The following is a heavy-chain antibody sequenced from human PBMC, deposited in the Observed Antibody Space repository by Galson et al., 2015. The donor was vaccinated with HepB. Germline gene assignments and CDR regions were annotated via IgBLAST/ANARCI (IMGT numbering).Heavy chain of an antibody. CDR2: ISYDGSNK. Sequence: SLRLSCAASGFTFSSYAMHWVRQAPGKGLEWVAVISYDGSNKYYADSVKGRFTISRDNSKNTLYLQMNSLRAEDTAVYYCARTTYSSSWYLNYWGQGTLVTVSS. CDR1: GFTFSSYA. D-gene: IGHD6-13*01. V-gene: IGHV3-30*04. J-gene: IGHJ4*02. CDR3: ARTTYSSSWYLNY.